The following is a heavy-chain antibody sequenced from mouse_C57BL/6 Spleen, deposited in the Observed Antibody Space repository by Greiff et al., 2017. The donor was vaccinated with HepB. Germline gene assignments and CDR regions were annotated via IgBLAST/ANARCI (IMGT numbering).Heavy chain of an antibody. CDR2: IYPGSGST. CDR3: ARRRLLYAMDY. CDR1: GYTFTSYW. V-gene: IGHV1-55*01. Sequence: QVQLQQPGAELVKPGASVKMSCKASGYTFTSYWITWVKQRPGQGLEWIGDIYPGSGSTNYNEKFKSKATLTVDKSSSTAYMQLSSLTSEDSAVYYCARRRLLYAMDYWGQGTSVTVSS. J-gene: IGHJ4*01. D-gene: IGHD2-3*01.